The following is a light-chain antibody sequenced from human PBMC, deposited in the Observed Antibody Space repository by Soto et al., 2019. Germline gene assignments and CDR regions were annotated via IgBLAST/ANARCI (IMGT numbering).Light chain of an antibody. CDR2: GAS. CDR3: QQYGNAPFT. J-gene: IGKJ3*01. V-gene: IGKV3-20*01. Sequence: DIVLAQSPGTLSFSPGERATLTCRASQSVSSSYLAWFQQNPGQAPRLLIYGASSRATGIPDRFSGSGSGTDFTLTISRLEPEDFAVYYCQQYGNAPFTFGPGTKVDIK. CDR1: QSVSSSY.